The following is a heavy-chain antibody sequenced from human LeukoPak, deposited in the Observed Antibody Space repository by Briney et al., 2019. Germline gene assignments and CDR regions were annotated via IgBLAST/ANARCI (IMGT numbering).Heavy chain of an antibody. CDR3: AKDRAGYSFYFDY. J-gene: IGHJ4*02. Sequence: GGSLRLSCAASGFTFSAHAMSWVRQAPGKGLEWVSGISGSGGGTYYTDSVKGRFTISRDNSKNRLYLQMNSLRAEDTAVYYCAKDRAGYSFYFDYWGQGTLVPVSS. CDR1: GFTFSAHA. D-gene: IGHD3-9*01. CDR2: ISGSGGGT. V-gene: IGHV3-23*01.